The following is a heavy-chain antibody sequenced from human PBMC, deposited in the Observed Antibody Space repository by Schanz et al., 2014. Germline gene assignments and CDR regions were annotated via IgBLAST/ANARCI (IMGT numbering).Heavy chain of an antibody. CDR1: GFTFSSYS. CDR3: ARVRAYDCGAEAHGMDV. J-gene: IGHJ6*02. D-gene: IGHD4-17*01. V-gene: IGHV3-30*02. CDR2: IRYDGSSK. Sequence: QVQLVESGGGVVQPGGSLRLSCAASGFTFSSYSMHWVRQAPGKGLEWVAFIRYDGSSKYYADSVRGRFTISRDDSKNTLYLQMNSLRAEDTAVYYGARVRAYDCGAEAHGMDVWGHGTTVTFSS.